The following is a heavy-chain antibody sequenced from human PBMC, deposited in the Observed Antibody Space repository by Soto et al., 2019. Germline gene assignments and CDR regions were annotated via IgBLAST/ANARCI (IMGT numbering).Heavy chain of an antibody. D-gene: IGHD5-18*01. CDR2: ISYDGSNK. V-gene: IGHV3-30*18. CDR3: AKDSGGYSYGPDY. CDR1: GFTFSSYE. Sequence: GGSLRLSCAASGFTFSSYEMNWVRQAPGKGLEWVAVISYDGSNKYYADSVKGRFTISRDNSKNTLYLQMNSLRAEDTAVYYCAKDSGGYSYGPDYWGQGTLVTVSS. J-gene: IGHJ4*02.